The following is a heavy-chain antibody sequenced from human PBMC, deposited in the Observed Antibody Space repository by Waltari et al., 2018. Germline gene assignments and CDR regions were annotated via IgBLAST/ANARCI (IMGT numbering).Heavy chain of an antibody. J-gene: IGHJ4*02. CDR1: GFTFSSYA. CDR2: ISYDGSNK. CDR3: ARDKEGYFDY. V-gene: IGHV3-30-3*01. Sequence: QVQLVESGGGVVQPGRSLRLSCAASGFTFSSYAMHWVRQAPGKGLGWVAVISYDGSNKYYAASVKGRFTISRDNSKNTLYLQMNSLRAEDTAVYYCARDKEGYFDYWGQGTLVTVSS.